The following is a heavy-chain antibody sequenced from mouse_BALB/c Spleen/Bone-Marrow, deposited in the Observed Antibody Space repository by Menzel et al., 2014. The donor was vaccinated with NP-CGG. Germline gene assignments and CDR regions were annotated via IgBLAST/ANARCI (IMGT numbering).Heavy chain of an antibody. J-gene: IGHJ2*01. D-gene: IGHD1-1*01. Sequence: VQLKESGGGLVQPGGSLRLSCATSGFTFTDYYMNWVRQPPGKALEWLGFIRNKAYSYTTEYSASVKGRFTISRDNSQSILYLQMNTLRAEDSATYYCARDMGGLFFDYWGQGTTLTVSS. CDR3: ARDMGGLFFDY. V-gene: IGHV7-3*02. CDR2: IRNKAYSYTT. CDR1: GFTFTDYY.